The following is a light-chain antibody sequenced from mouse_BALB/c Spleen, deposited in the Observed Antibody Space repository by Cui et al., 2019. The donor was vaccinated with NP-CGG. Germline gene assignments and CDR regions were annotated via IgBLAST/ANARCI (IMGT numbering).Light chain of an antibody. CDR1: TGAVTTSNY. V-gene: IGLV1*01. CDR2: GTN. J-gene: IGLJ3*01. CDR3: II. Sequence: QAVVTQESALTTSPSETVTLTCRSSTGAVTTSNYTNWVQEKPDHLFTGLIGGTNNRAPGVPARFSGSLIGDKAALTITGAQTEDETIYFSIIFGSGAKVTVL.